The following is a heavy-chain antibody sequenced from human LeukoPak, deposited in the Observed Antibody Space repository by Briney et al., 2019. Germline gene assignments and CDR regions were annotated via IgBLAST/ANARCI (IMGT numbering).Heavy chain of an antibody. J-gene: IGHJ4*02. CDR2: IRSKAYGGTT. V-gene: IGHV3-49*03. Sequence: GGSLRLSCTGFGFTFGDYAMSWFRQAPGKGLEWVGFIRSKAYGGTTEYAASVKGRFTITRDDSKSIAYLQMNSLKTEDTAVYYCSRWSDYYIGYWGQGTLVTVSS. D-gene: IGHD3-3*01. CDR1: GFTFGDYA. CDR3: SRWSDYYIGY.